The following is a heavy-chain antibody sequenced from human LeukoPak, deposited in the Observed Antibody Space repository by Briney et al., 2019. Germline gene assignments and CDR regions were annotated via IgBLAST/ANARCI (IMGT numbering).Heavy chain of an antibody. V-gene: IGHV1-69*04. CDR3: ARGSGWYEYRVDWFDP. CDR2: IIPILGIA. Sequence: ASVKVSCKASGGTFSSYAISWVRQAPGQGLEWMGRIIPILGIANYAQKFQGRVTITADKSTSTAYMELSSLRSEDTAVYYCARGSGWYEYRVDWFDPWGQGTLVTVSS. CDR1: GGTFSSYA. J-gene: IGHJ5*02. D-gene: IGHD6-13*01.